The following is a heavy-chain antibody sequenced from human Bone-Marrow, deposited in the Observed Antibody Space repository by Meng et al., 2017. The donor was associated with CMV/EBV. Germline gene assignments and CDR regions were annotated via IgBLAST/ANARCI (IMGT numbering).Heavy chain of an antibody. CDR2: INPNSGGT. J-gene: IGHJ4*02. CDR1: GYTFTGYY. D-gene: IGHD1-14*01. Sequence: ASVKVSCKASGYTFTGYYMHWVRQAPGQGLEWMGWINPNSGGTNYAQKFQGRVTVTRDTSISTAYMELSRLRSDDTAVYYCARDWRRKGRNDYWGQGTLVTVSS. V-gene: IGHV1-2*02. CDR3: ARDWRRKGRNDY.